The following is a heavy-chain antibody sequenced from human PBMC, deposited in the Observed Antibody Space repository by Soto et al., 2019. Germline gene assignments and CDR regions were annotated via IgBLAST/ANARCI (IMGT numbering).Heavy chain of an antibody. V-gene: IGHV5-10-1*01. D-gene: IGHD1-26*01. CDR3: PRHFNRDGSYQRLFFDF. CDR2: IDPSDSYT. J-gene: IGHJ4*02. Sequence: PXDALTISCQGSGYNFTSYWIGLVRQMRGKGLEWMGRIDPSDSYTSYSPSFRGHVTISVDKSISTAYLQWSSLRASDTAMYYCPRHFNRDGSYQRLFFDFWGEGTLVTVSS. CDR1: GYNFTSYW.